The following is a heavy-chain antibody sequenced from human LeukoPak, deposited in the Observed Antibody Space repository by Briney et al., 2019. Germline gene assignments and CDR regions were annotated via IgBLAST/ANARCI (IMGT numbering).Heavy chain of an antibody. D-gene: IGHD5-12*01. CDR1: GGSISSGDYY. Sequence: SETLSLTCTVSGGSISSGDYYWSWIRQPPGKGLEWIGYIYYSENTYYNPSLKSRVTISVDRSKNQFSLKLSSVTAADTAVYYCARENHGDSGYDKGAFDIWGQGTMVTVSS. V-gene: IGHV4-30-4*01. CDR3: ARENHGDSGYDKGAFDI. J-gene: IGHJ3*02. CDR2: IYYSENT.